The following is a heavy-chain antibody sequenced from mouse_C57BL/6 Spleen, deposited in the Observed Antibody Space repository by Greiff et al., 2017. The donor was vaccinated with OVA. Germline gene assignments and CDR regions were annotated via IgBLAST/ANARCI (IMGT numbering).Heavy chain of an antibody. V-gene: IGHV1-47*01. Sequence: VQLQQSGAELVKPGASVKMSCKASGYTFTSYHMNWVKQSHGKSLEWIGNIHPYNDDTKYNEKFKGKATLTVEKSSSTVYVELSGLTSDDSDVYYCACFDYWGQGTTLTVSS. J-gene: IGHJ2*01. CDR1: GYTFTSYH. CDR2: IHPYNDDT. CDR3: ACFDY.